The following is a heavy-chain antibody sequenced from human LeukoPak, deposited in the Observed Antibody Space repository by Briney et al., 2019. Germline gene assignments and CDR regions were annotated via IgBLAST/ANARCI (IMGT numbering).Heavy chain of an antibody. D-gene: IGHD3-10*01. J-gene: IGHJ4*02. V-gene: IGHV3-53*01. CDR1: GFTVSSNY. CDR3: AREIPYYYGSGSYFGGYYFDY. CDR2: IYSGGST. Sequence: GGSLRLSCAASGFTVSSNYMSWVRQAPGKGLEWVAVIYSGGSTYYADSVKGGFTISRDNSKNTLYLQMNSLRAEDTAVYYCAREIPYYYGSGSYFGGYYFDYWGQGTLVTVSS.